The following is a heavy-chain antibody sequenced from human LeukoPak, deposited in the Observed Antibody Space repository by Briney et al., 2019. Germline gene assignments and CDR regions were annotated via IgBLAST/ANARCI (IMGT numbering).Heavy chain of an antibody. V-gene: IGHV4-34*01. CDR3: ARRVEGYCSGGSCYGYYFDY. Sequence: SETLSLTCAVYGGSFSGYYWSWIRQPPGKGLEWIGEINHSGSTDYNPSLKSRVTISVDTSKNQFSLKLSSVTAADTAVYYCARRVEGYCSGGSCYGYYFDYWGQGTLVTVSS. D-gene: IGHD2-15*01. CDR2: INHSGST. CDR1: GGSFSGYY. J-gene: IGHJ4*02.